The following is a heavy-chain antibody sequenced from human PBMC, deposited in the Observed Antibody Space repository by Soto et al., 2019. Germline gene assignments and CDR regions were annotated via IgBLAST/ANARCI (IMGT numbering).Heavy chain of an antibody. CDR1: GDSISNLVYF. J-gene: IGHJ5*01. V-gene: IGHV4-30-4*01. D-gene: IGHD7-27*01. CDR2: IYKSATT. Sequence: SETLSLTCSVSGDSISNLVYFWAWIRQPPGQALEYIGYIYKSATTYYNPSFESRVAISVDTSESQFSLNVTSVTAADTAVYFCARGRYCLTGRCFPNWFDSWGQGALVTVSS. CDR3: ARGRYCLTGRCFPNWFDS.